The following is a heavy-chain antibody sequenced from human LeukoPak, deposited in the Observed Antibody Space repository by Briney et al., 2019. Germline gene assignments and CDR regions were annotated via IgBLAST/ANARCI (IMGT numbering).Heavy chain of an antibody. Sequence: GGSLRLSCAASGSTFSSYEMNWVRQAPGKGLEWVSYISSSGSTIYYADSVKGRFTISRDNAKNSLYLQMNSLRAEDTAVYYCARDRLYQLPVYYYGMYVWGQGTTVTVSS. CDR2: ISSSGSTI. V-gene: IGHV3-48*03. J-gene: IGHJ6*02. CDR1: GSTFSSYE. CDR3: ARDRLYQLPVYYYGMYV. D-gene: IGHD2-2*01.